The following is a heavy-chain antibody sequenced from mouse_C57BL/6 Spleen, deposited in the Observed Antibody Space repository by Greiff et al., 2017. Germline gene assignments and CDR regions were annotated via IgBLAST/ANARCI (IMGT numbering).Heavy chain of an antibody. CDR1: GYAFTNYS. V-gene: IGHV1-54*01. J-gene: IGHJ3*01. CDR2: INPGSGGT. Sequence: QVQLQQSGAELVRPGTSVKVSCKASGYAFTNYSIEWVKQRPGQGLEWIGVINPGSGGTYYNEKFKGKATLTADKSSSTAYMQLSSLTSEDTAVYYWAREGYGRIRPGFAYWGQGTLVTVSA. CDR3: AREGYGRIRPGFAY. D-gene: IGHD1-2*01.